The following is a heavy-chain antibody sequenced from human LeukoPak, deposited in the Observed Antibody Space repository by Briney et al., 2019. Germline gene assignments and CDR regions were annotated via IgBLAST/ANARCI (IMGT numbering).Heavy chain of an antibody. CDR2: INHSGST. V-gene: IGHV4-34*01. CDR1: GGSFSGYY. Sequence: SETLSLTCAVYGGSFSGYYWSWIRQPPGKGLEWIGEINHSGSTNYNSSLKSRVTISVDTSKNQFSLKLSSVTAADTAVYYCARGAGYCSGGSCYSPRSHWYFDLWGRGTLVTVSS. D-gene: IGHD2-15*01. J-gene: IGHJ2*01. CDR3: ARGAGYCSGGSCYSPRSHWYFDL.